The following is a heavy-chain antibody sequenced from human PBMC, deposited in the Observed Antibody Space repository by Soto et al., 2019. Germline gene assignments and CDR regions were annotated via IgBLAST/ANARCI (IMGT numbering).Heavy chain of an antibody. J-gene: IGHJ4*02. CDR1: GGSVSSSFF. V-gene: IGHV4-4*02. CDR3: ARSFGWYAIDY. CDR2: IFHSGSV. Sequence: QVLLQESGPGLVQPSGTLSLSCAVSGGSVSSSFFWGWVRQPPGKGQEWIGDIFHSGSVNYNPYLKSPVTISIDKSTNQCSLDLNSVTTADTAVYYGARSFGWYAIDYWGEGTLVIVSS. D-gene: IGHD6-19*01.